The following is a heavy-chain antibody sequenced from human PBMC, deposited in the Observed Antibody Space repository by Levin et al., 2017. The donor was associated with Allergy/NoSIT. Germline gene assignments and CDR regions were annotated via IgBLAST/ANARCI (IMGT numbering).Heavy chain of an antibody. CDR3: ATTTVAAYYFDY. CDR1: GFTFSSYA. Sequence: GGSLRLSCAASGFTFSSYAMHWFRQDPGKGLEWVAVISYDGSNKYYADSVKGRFTISRDNSKNTLYLQMNSLRAEDTAVYYCATTTVAAYYFDYWGQGTLVTVSS. D-gene: IGHD6-19*01. CDR2: ISYDGSNK. V-gene: IGHV3-30*04. J-gene: IGHJ4*02.